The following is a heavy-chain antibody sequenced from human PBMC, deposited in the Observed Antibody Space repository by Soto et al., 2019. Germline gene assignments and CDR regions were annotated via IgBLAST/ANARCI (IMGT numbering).Heavy chain of an antibody. CDR2: FIPSFGTA. V-gene: IGHV1-69*13. D-gene: IGHD1-26*01. Sequence: SVKVSCKASGDTFTKLGFTWVRQAPGQGLEWVGQFIPSFGTAKNAPKFQGRVTIAADESTSTAYMELTSLRTEDTAMYYCAAGYSGRYSRFVFWGQGTQVTVSS. J-gene: IGHJ4*02. CDR1: GDTFTKLG. CDR3: AAGYSGRYSRFVF.